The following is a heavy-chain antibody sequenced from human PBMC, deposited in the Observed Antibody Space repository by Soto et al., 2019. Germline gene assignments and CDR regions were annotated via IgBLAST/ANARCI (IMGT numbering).Heavy chain of an antibody. CDR1: GFTFTNYG. D-gene: IGHD6-6*01. J-gene: IGHJ4*02. Sequence: QVQLVASGGGVVQPGRSLRLSCAASGFTFTNYGMHWVRQAPGKGLEWVAVISSDGSNEYYADSVKGRFTISRDNSESTLYLQMNSLRAEDTAVYYCVKGLYSSASTPDSWGQGTLVTVSS. V-gene: IGHV3-30*18. CDR2: ISSDGSNE. CDR3: VKGLYSSASTPDS.